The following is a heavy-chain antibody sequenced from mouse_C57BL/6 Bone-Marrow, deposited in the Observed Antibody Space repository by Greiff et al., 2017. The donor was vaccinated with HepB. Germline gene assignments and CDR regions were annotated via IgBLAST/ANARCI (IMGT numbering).Heavy chain of an antibody. Sequence: VQLQESGAELVKPGASVKMSCKASGYTFTSYWITWVKQRPGQGLEWIGDIYPGSGSTNYNEKFKSKATLTVDTSSSTAYMQLSSLTSEDSAVYYCAREGVDSNFAWFAYWGQGTLVTVSA. D-gene: IGHD2-5*01. CDR2: IYPGSGST. J-gene: IGHJ3*01. CDR3: AREGVDSNFAWFAY. CDR1: GYTFTSYW. V-gene: IGHV1-55*01.